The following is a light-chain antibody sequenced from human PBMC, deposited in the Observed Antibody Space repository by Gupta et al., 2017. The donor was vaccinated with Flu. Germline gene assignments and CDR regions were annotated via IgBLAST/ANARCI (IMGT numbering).Light chain of an antibody. CDR1: TSDIGAYNF. Sequence: QSALTQPPSASGSPGQSVTLSCTGTTSDIGAYNFVSWYQQHPSKTPNLIIYEVNKTPSGAPEHFSGSKSGNTASLTVSGLQAEDEADYYCSSYAGTYIPFVFGTGTKVTVL. CDR3: SSYAGTYIPFV. J-gene: IGLJ1*01. V-gene: IGLV2-8*01. CDR2: EVN.